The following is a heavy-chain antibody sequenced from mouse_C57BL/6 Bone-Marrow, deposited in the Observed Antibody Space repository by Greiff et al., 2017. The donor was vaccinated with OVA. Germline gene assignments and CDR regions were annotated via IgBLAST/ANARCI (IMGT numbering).Heavy chain of an antibody. CDR1: GFTFSDYG. V-gene: IGHV5-15*01. CDR2: ISNLAYSI. J-gene: IGHJ3*01. CDR3: ARPGGGYYAFAY. Sequence: EVQLVESGGGLVQPGGSLKLSCAASGFTFSDYGMAWVRQAPRKGPEWVAFISNLAYSIYYADTVTGRFTISRENAKNTLYLEMSSLRSEDTAMYYCARPGGGYYAFAYWGQGTLVTVSA. D-gene: IGHD2-3*01.